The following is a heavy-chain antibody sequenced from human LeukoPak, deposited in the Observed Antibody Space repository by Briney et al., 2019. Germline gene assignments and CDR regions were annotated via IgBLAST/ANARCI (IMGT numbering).Heavy chain of an antibody. Sequence: GGSLRLSCAASGFTFSSYAMSWVRQAPGKGLEWVSGISGGGGTTFYADSVKGRFTISRDNSKNTLYLQMNSLRAEDTAVYYCAKQVVPAAMPSWFDPWGQGTLVTVSS. CDR3: AKQVVPAAMPSWFDP. D-gene: IGHD2-2*01. CDR1: GFTFSSYA. J-gene: IGHJ5*02. V-gene: IGHV3-23*01. CDR2: ISGGGGTT.